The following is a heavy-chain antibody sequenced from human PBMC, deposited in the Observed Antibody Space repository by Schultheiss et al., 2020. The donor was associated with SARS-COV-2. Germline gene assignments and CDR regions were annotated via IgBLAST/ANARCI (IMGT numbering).Heavy chain of an antibody. J-gene: IGHJ1*01. CDR3: ARVGRDCSHGVCYNAEYFQH. D-gene: IGHD2-8*01. CDR1: GFTFSDYY. Sequence: GSLRLSCAASGFTFSDYYMSWIRQAPGMGLEWVSYISNTDTMYYADSVKGRFTISRDNAKSLLFLQMNSLRAEDTAVYYCARVGRDCSHGVCYNAEYFQHWGQGTLVTVSS. CDR2: ISNTDTM. V-gene: IGHV3-69-1*01.